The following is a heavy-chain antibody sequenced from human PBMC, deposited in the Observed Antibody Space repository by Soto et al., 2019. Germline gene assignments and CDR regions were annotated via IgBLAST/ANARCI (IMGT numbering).Heavy chain of an antibody. CDR3: ARSNYLYVGRFDP. Sequence: GGSLRLSCAASGFTFSSYALHWVRQAAGKGLEWVAVISYDGSNKYYADYVKGRFTISRDNSKNTLYLQMNSLRAEDTDLYYCARSNYLYVGRFDPWGQG. CDR2: ISYDGSNK. V-gene: IGHV3-30-3*01. J-gene: IGHJ5*02. CDR1: GFTFSSYA. D-gene: IGHD4-4*01.